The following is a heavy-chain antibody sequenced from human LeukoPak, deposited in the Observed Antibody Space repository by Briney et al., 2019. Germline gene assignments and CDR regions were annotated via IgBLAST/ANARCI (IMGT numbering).Heavy chain of an antibody. CDR3: ARPLSPGKRWHPIDS. J-gene: IGHJ4*02. CDR2: ISSDGAKK. V-gene: IGHV3-30*03. D-gene: IGHD5-24*01. CDR1: RFVFSSFA. Sequence: GRSLRLSCAASRFVFSSFAIHWVRQAPGKGKEWVAVISSDGAKKFYVDSVKGRFTISRDNSRDTSYLQLNSLTTEDTALYYCARPLSPGKRWHPIDSWGQGTLVTVSS.